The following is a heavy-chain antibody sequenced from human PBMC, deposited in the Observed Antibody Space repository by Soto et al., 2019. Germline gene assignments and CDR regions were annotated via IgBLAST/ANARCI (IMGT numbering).Heavy chain of an antibody. CDR3: AKDQGYCSGGSCYLQFDY. D-gene: IGHD2-15*01. Sequence: EVQLLESGGGLVQPGGSLRLSCAASGFTFSSYAMSWVRQAPGKGLEWVSAISGSGGSTYYADSVKGRFTISRDNSKNTLYLQMTSLRAEDTAVYYCAKDQGYCSGGSCYLQFDYWGQGTLVTVSS. J-gene: IGHJ4*02. V-gene: IGHV3-23*01. CDR2: ISGSGGST. CDR1: GFTFSSYA.